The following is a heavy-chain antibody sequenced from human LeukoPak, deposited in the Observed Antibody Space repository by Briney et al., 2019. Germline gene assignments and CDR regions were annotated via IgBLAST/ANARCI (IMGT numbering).Heavy chain of an antibody. D-gene: IGHD5-12*01. J-gene: IGHJ4*02. CDR3: AKGEGYSGYDWVDY. CDR2: ISYDGSNK. Sequence: GGSLRLSCATFGFTFSSYWMDWVRQAPGKGLEWVAVISYDGSNKYYADSVKGRFTISRDNSKNTLYLQMNSLRAEDTAVYYCAKGEGYSGYDWVDYWGQGTLVTVSS. CDR1: GFTFSSYW. V-gene: IGHV3-30*18.